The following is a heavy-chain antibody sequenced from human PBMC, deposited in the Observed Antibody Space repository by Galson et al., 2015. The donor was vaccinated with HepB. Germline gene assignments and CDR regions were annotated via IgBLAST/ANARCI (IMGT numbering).Heavy chain of an antibody. CDR2: INREGSGA. J-gene: IGHJ3*02. D-gene: IGHD3-16*02. V-gene: IGHV3-74*01. CDR3: TRDIEYDFDM. Sequence: SLRLACATAGVTLSGYSMHWVGQAPGEGLMWVSRINREGSGASYADSVKGRVTVSRDNVKNTLYLQMNILRVEDTAVYYCTRDIEYDFDMWGQGTMVSVSS. CDR1: GVTLSGYS.